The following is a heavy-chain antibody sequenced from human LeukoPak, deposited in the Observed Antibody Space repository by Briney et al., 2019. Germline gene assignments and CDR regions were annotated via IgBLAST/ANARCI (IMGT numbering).Heavy chain of an antibody. CDR2: IKQNGGEI. J-gene: IGHJ4*02. D-gene: IGHD4-17*01. V-gene: IGHV3-7*03. CDR3: ARGPFKRTTVTPHDY. CDR1: GFFFNKYW. Sequence: GGSLRLSCAASGFFFNKYWMTWVRQAPGEAPVWVANIKQNGGEIHYLDSVKGRFTISRDDAKNSLYLQMNSLRVEDTARYFCARGPFKRTTVTPHDYWGQGTLVTVSS.